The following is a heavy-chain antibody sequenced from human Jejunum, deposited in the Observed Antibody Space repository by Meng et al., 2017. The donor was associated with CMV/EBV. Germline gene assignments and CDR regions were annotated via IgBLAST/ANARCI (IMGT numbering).Heavy chain of an antibody. CDR2: INPNNGGT. Sequence: SCKASGYTFNHFCLQWVRQAPGQGLGWVGWINPNNGGTDYAQKFQGRVIMTSDTSISTVYMELSRLTFDDTAVYYCARGPWGFDLWGQGTLVTVSS. CDR1: GYTFNHFC. J-gene: IGHJ4*02. D-gene: IGHD7-27*01. CDR3: ARGPWGFDL. V-gene: IGHV1-2*02.